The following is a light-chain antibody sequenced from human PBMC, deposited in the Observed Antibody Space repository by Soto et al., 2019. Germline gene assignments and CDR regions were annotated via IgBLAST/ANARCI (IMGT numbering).Light chain of an antibody. Sequence: DIQMTQSPSSLSASVGDRVTITCQASHDIANYLNWYQQKPGRTPELLIYDASNLETGVPSRFSGSGSGTHFTLTISSLQPEDIATYYCQQYNNPYTFGQGTKLEIK. CDR1: HDIANY. V-gene: IGKV1-33*01. J-gene: IGKJ2*01. CDR3: QQYNNPYT. CDR2: DAS.